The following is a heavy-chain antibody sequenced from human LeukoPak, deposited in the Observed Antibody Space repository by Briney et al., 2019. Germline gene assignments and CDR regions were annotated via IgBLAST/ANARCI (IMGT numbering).Heavy chain of an antibody. V-gene: IGHV1-46*01. J-gene: IGHJ5*02. CDR1: GYTFTSYY. Sequence: WASVKVSCXASGYTFTSYYMHWVRQAPGQGLEWMGIINPSGGSTSYAQKFQGRVTMTRDTSTSTVYMELSSLRSEGTAVYYCARDLNGVYCSGGSCYSSGPHNWFDPWGQGTLVTVSS. CDR3: ARDLNGVYCSGGSCYSSGPHNWFDP. D-gene: IGHD2-15*01. CDR2: INPSGGST.